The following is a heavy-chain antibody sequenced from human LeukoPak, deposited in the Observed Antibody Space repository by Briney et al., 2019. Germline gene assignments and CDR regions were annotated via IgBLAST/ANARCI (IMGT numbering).Heavy chain of an antibody. Sequence: GGSLRLSCAASGFTFSSYAMSWVRQAPGKGLEWVSYISDSGNTIYYADSVKGRFTISRDNAKNSLYLQMNSLRAEDTAVYFCARDQTGNIDYWGQGTLVTVSS. CDR1: GFTFSSYA. V-gene: IGHV3-48*03. J-gene: IGHJ4*02. CDR2: ISDSGNTI. CDR3: ARDQTGNIDY.